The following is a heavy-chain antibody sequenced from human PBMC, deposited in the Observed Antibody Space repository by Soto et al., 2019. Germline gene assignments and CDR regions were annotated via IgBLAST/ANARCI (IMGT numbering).Heavy chain of an antibody. D-gene: IGHD3-3*01. Sequence: EASVKVSCKASGYTFTGYYMHWVRQAPGQGLEWMGWINPNSGGTNYAQKFQGWVTMTRDTSISTAYMELSRLRSDDTAVYYCAREKENDVLRFLEWFPPYGMDVWGQGTTVTVSS. CDR1: GYTFTGYY. V-gene: IGHV1-2*04. CDR3: AREKENDVLRFLEWFPPYGMDV. J-gene: IGHJ6*02. CDR2: INPNSGGT.